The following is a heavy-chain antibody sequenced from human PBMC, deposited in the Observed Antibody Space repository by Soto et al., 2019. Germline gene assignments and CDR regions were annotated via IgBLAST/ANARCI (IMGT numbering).Heavy chain of an antibody. Sequence: QVQLQESGPGLVKPSQTLSLTCTVSGGSISSGGYYWSWIRQHPGKGLEWIGYIHYSGSTYYNPSLKSRVTISVDTSKNQFSLKLSSVTAADTAVYYCVRGTFDIRRGYYFDYWGQGTLVTVSS. D-gene: IGHD3-10*01. J-gene: IGHJ4*02. V-gene: IGHV4-31*03. CDR3: VRGTFDIRRGYYFDY. CDR2: IHYSGST. CDR1: GGSISSGGYY.